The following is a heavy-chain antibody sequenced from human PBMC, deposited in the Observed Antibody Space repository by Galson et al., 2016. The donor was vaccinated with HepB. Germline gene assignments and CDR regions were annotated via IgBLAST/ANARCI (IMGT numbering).Heavy chain of an antibody. CDR3: GKHAEPYYYYAMDV. V-gene: IGHV3-23*01. D-gene: IGHD1-14*01. CDR1: GFIFSNYA. Sequence: SLRLSCAASGFIFSNYAMSWVRQAPGKGLEWVSTITGRGDSAYYADSVKGRFTISRDNSQNTLFLQMNSLRAEDTAIYYCGKHAEPYYYYAMDVWGQGTTATVSS. J-gene: IGHJ6*02. CDR2: ITGRGDSA.